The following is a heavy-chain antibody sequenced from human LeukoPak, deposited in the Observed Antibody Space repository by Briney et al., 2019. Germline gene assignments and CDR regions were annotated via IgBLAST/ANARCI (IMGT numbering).Heavy chain of an antibody. Sequence: ASVKVSCKASGYTFTSYGISWVRQAPGQGLEWMGWISAYNDNTNYAQKLQGRVTMTTDTSTSTAYMELRSPRSDDTAVYYCVRGRRYCGGDCYPEYFQHWGQGTLVTVSS. D-gene: IGHD2-21*02. CDR2: ISAYNDNT. CDR3: VRGRRYCGGDCYPEYFQH. V-gene: IGHV1-18*01. J-gene: IGHJ1*01. CDR1: GYTFTSYG.